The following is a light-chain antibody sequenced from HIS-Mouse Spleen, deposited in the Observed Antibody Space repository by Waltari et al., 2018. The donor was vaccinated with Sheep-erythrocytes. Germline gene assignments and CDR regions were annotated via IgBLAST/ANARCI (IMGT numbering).Light chain of an antibody. CDR1: SSDVGGYNY. Sequence: QSALTQPRSVSGSPGPSVTISCTGTSSDVGGYNYVSWYQQHPGKAPKLMIYDVRKRPSGVPERFSGSKSGNTASLTISGLQAEDEADYYCCSYAGSYNHVFATGTKVTVL. J-gene: IGLJ1*01. CDR3: CSYAGSYNHV. V-gene: IGLV2-11*01. CDR2: DVR.